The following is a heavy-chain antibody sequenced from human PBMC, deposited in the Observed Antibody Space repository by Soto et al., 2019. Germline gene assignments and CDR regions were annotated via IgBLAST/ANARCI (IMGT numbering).Heavy chain of an antibody. CDR2: IYYSGST. D-gene: IGHD3-22*01. CDR3: ARHPIGYWDYFDY. CDR1: GGSISSSSYY. Sequence: QLQLQESGPGLVKPSETLSLTCTVSGGSISSSSYYWGWIRQPPGKGLEWIGSIYYSGSTYYNPSLKSRVTISVDTSKNQFSLKLSSVTAADTAVYYCARHPIGYWDYFDYWGQGTLVTVSS. J-gene: IGHJ4*02. V-gene: IGHV4-39*01.